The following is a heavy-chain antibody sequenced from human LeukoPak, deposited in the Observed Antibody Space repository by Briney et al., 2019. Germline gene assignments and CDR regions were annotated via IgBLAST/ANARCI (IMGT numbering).Heavy chain of an antibody. CDR1: GGSFSGYS. CDR3: ARGPPRMLYGDFGYFQH. Sequence: SETLSLTCAVYGGSFSGYSWTWIRQPPGKGLEWIGEINHSGTTDYNPSLQSRVTISLDTSKNQFSLKLISVTAADTAVYYCARGPPRMLYGDFGYFQHWGQGTLVTVSS. D-gene: IGHD4-17*01. CDR2: INHSGTT. J-gene: IGHJ1*01. V-gene: IGHV4-34*01.